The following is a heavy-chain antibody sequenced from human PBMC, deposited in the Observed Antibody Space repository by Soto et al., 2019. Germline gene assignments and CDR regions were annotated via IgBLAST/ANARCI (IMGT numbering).Heavy chain of an antibody. Sequence: SLRLSCAASGFTFSSYGMHWVRQAPGKGLEWVAVIWYDGSNKYYADSVKGRFTISRDNSKNTLYLQMNSLRAEDTAVYYCARVKRVTYYYDSSGYRGRAFDIWGQGTMVTVSS. CDR3: ARVKRVTYYYDSSGYRGRAFDI. CDR2: IWYDGSNK. CDR1: GFTFSSYG. V-gene: IGHV3-33*01. D-gene: IGHD3-22*01. J-gene: IGHJ3*02.